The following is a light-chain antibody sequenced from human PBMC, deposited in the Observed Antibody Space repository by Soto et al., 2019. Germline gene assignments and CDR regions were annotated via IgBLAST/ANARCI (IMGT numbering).Light chain of an antibody. CDR2: DAS. V-gene: IGKV3-11*01. J-gene: IGKJ4*01. CDR1: QSISSY. CDR3: QQRSNWPRT. Sequence: EIVLTQSPPTLSLSPGERATLSCRASQSISSYLGWYQQKPGQAPRLLIYDASNKAAGIPARFSGSGSGTDFTLTISSLEPEDFAVHYCQQRSNWPRTFGGGTKVEIK.